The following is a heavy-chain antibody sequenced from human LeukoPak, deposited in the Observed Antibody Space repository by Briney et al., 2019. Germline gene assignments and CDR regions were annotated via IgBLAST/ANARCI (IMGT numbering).Heavy chain of an antibody. D-gene: IGHD6-19*01. CDR2: INHSGST. J-gene: IGHJ4*02. Sequence: KPSETLSLTCAVYGRSFSGYYWSWIRQPPGKGLEWIGEINHSGSTNYNPSLKSRVTISVDTSKNQFSLKLSSVTAADTAVYYCASSIAVAGTGPFRDYWGQGTLVTVSS. V-gene: IGHV4-34*01. CDR3: ASSIAVAGTGPFRDY. CDR1: GRSFSGYY.